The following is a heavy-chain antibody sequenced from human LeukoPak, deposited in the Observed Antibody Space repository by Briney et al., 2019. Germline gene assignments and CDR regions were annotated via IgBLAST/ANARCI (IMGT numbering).Heavy chain of an antibody. J-gene: IGHJ6*02. D-gene: IGHD2-2*01. CDR3: AKMLGYCSSTSCHLYYYYGMDV. Sequence: GGSLRLSCAASGFTFSSYAMSWVRLAPGKGLEWVSAISGSGGSTYYADSVKGRFTISRDNSKNTLYLQMNSLRAEDTAVYYCAKMLGYCSSTSCHLYYYYGMDVWGQGTTVTVSS. CDR2: ISGSGGST. V-gene: IGHV3-23*01. CDR1: GFTFSSYA.